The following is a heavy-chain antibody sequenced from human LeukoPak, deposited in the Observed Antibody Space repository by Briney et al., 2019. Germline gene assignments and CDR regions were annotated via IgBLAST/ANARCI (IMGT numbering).Heavy chain of an antibody. CDR1: GGSLRSSD. CDR2: IYYSRTT. D-gene: IGHD5-18*01. Sequence: SGTLSLTRTVSGGSLRSSDWSWIRQSPGKGRKGFGYIYYSRTTNYNPSLRRRVTISVHPSKNPFSLKLSSVTAADTAVYFCARVQICHSSGLFDYWGQGTLVTASS. J-gene: IGHJ4*02. CDR3: ARVQICHSSGLFDY. V-gene: IGHV4-59*01.